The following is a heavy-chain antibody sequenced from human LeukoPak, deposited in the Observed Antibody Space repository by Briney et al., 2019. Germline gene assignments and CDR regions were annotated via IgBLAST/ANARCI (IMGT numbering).Heavy chain of an antibody. CDR2: IHYSGST. CDR3: ARDRSPEGYYDSSHWDYYHGMDV. J-gene: IGHJ6*02. Sequence: SETLSLTCTVSGGSISSNTYYWGWIRQPPGKGLEWIASIHYSGSTYSNPSLKSRVTILVDTSKNQFSLNLSSVTAADTAMYYCARDRSPEGYYDSSHWDYYHGMDVWGQGTTVTVSS. D-gene: IGHD3-22*01. V-gene: IGHV4-39*07. CDR1: GGSISSNTYY.